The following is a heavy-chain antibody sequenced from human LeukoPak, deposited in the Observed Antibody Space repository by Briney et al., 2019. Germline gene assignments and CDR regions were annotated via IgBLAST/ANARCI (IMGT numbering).Heavy chain of an antibody. J-gene: IGHJ2*01. CDR3: AKDRFGLVMTGYWYFDL. CDR1: GFTFSSHA. Sequence: PGGSLRLSCAASGFTFSSHAMNWVRQAPGKGLEWVSALSGSGGGTYYADSVKGRFIISRDNSNNTLYLQMNNLRAEDTAVYYCAKDRFGLVMTGYWYFDLWGRGTQVTVSS. V-gene: IGHV3-23*01. D-gene: IGHD2-21*02. CDR2: LSGSGGGT.